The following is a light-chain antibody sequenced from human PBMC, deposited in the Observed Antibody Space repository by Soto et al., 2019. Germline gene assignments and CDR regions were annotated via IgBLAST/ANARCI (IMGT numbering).Light chain of an antibody. V-gene: IGKV1-39*01. CDR1: QSISSW. Sequence: DLQMTQSSSALPVSVGDRATMTCWASQSISSWLAWYQQKPGKAPKLLIHDASILQSGVPSRFSGSGSGTEFALTISSLQPEDCATLYCQQTYSTPWTVGQGTKVDIK. J-gene: IGKJ1*01. CDR2: DAS. CDR3: QQTYSTPWT.